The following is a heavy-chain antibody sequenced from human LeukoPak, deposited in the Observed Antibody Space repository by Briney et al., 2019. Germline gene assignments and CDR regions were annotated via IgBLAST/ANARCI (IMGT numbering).Heavy chain of an antibody. Sequence: KTSETLSLTCTVSGGSISSYYWSWIRQPPGKGLEWIGYIYYSGSTNYNPSLKSRVTISVDTSKNQFSLKLSSVTAADTAVYYCARNYYDTAGHFGYWGQGTLVTVSS. CDR3: ARNYYDTAGHFGY. V-gene: IGHV4-59*08. D-gene: IGHD3-22*01. CDR2: IYYSGST. J-gene: IGHJ4*02. CDR1: GGSISSYY.